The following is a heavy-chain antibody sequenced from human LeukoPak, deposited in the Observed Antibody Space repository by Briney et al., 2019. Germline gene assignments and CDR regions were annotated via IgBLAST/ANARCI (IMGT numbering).Heavy chain of an antibody. CDR2: IRQDGGEK. CDR3: ARDGTAAGLYFDL. V-gene: IGHV3-7*01. CDR1: GFTFTDYW. D-gene: IGHD6-13*01. Sequence: GGYLRLSCAVSGFTFTDYWMNWVRQAPGKGLEWVASIRQDGGEKSYVGSVKGRFTISRDNTKNSLYLQINSLRAEDTAVYYCARDGTAAGLYFDLWGQGTLVTVSS. J-gene: IGHJ4*01.